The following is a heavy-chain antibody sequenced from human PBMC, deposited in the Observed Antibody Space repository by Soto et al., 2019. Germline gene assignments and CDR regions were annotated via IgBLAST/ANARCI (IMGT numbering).Heavy chain of an antibody. D-gene: IGHD6-19*01. CDR1: GGSISSGDYY. CDR3: ARDKAVAGPSV. J-gene: IGHJ4*02. Sequence: QVQLQESGPGLVKPSQTLSLTCTVSGGSISSGDYYWSWIRQPPGKGLEWIGYIYYSGSTYYNPSLMCRVTISVDTPKNQLSLKLRSVTAADTAVYYCARDKAVAGPSVWGQGTLVTVSS. CDR2: IYYSGST. V-gene: IGHV4-30-4*01.